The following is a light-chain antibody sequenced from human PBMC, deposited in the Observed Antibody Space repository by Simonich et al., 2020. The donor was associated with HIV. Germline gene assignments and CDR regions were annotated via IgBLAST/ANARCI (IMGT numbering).Light chain of an antibody. CDR3: QQYYSSPWT. V-gene: IGKV4-1*01. CDR1: QGCLYSSNNKNY. CDR2: WAS. Sequence: DIVMTQSPDSLAVSLGERATINYKSSQGCLYSSNNKNYLAWYQQKPGQPPKLLIYWASIRESGVPDRISGSGSGTDFTLTISSLQAEDVAVYYCQQYYSSPWTFGQGTKVEIK. J-gene: IGKJ1*01.